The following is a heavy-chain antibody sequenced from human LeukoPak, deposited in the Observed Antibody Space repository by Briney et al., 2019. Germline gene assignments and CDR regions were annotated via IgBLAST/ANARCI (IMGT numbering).Heavy chain of an antibody. D-gene: IGHD2-2*01. V-gene: IGHV1-46*01. J-gene: IGHJ4*02. CDR1: GYTFTAYY. Sequence: ASLKVSCKASGYTFTAYYMHWVRQAPGQGLEWMGIINPSDGDTRYAQKFQGRVIMTRDTSTSTVYMDLSSLRSEDTAVYYCATDGSSTDDYYFDYWGQGTLVTVSS. CDR2: INPSDGDT. CDR3: ATDGSSTDDYYFDY.